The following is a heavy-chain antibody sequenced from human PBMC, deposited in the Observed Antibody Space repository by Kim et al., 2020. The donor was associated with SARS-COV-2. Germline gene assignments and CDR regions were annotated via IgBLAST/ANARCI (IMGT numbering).Heavy chain of an antibody. Sequence: GGSLRLSCAASEFTFSSYGMQWVRQAPGKGLEWVSGIKRNGSSTDYADSVKGRFTISRDNAKNTLYLQMNSPTAEDTALYHCVRGYAEGRYEHWR. J-gene: IGHJ1*01. CDR2: IKRNGSST. D-gene: IGHD3-16*01. V-gene: IGHV3-74*01. CDR1: EFTFSSYG. CDR3: VRGYAEGRYEH.